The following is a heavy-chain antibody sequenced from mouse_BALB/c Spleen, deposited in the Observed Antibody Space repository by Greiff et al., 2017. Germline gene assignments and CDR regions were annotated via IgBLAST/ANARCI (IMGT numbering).Heavy chain of an antibody. CDR2: ISSGSSTI. V-gene: IGHV5-17*02. J-gene: IGHJ4*01. CDR3: ARRGYYCGSSYGNYAMGY. D-gene: IGHD1-1*01. CDR1: GFTFSSFG. Sequence: EVKLVESGGGLVQPGGSRKLSCAASGFTFSSFGMHWVRQAPEKGLEWVAYISSGSSTIYYADTVKGRFTISRDNPKNTLFLQMTSLRSEDTAMYYCARRGYYCGSSYGNYAMGYWGQGTSVTVSA.